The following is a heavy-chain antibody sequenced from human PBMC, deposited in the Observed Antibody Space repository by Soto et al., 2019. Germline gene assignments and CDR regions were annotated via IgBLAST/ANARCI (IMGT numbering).Heavy chain of an antibody. Sequence: QVQLVQSGAEVKKPGSSVKVSCKASGGTFSSYTISWVRQAPGQGLEWMGRIIPILGIANYAQKFQGRVTITADKSTSTAYMELSSLRSEDTAVYYCASDVRAVAGNPRWGQGTLVTVSS. V-gene: IGHV1-69*02. J-gene: IGHJ4*02. CDR1: GGTFSSYT. CDR2: IIPILGIA. D-gene: IGHD6-13*01. CDR3: ASDVRAVAGNPR.